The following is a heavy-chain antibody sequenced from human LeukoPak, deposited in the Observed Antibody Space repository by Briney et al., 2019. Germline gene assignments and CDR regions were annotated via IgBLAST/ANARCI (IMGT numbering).Heavy chain of an antibody. CDR1: GGSISGYF. Sequence: SETLSLTCTVSGGSISGYFWTWIRQPAGKGLEWIGRIYSSGSNNYNPSLKSRVTMSLDTSKNHFSLNLTSVTAADTAVYYCARQPTSGREPTSGRPLDYWGQGTLVTVSS. J-gene: IGHJ4*02. CDR2: IYSSGSN. D-gene: IGHD5-12*01. V-gene: IGHV4-4*07. CDR3: ARQPTSGREPTSGRPLDY.